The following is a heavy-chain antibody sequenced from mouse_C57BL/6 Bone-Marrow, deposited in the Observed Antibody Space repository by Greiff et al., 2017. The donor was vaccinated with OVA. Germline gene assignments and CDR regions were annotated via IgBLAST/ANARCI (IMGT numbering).Heavy chain of an antibody. CDR2: IYPGSGCT. CDR3: ARGLRDYYGSSYDWYFDV. Sequence: QVQLQQPGAELVKPGASVKMSCKASGYTFTSYWITWVKQRPGQGLEWIGDIYPGSGCTNYNEKFKSKATLTVDTSSSTAYMQLSSLTSEDSAVDYGARGLRDYYGSSYDWYFDVWGTGTTVTVSS. D-gene: IGHD1-1*01. J-gene: IGHJ1*03. CDR1: GYTFTSYW. V-gene: IGHV1-55*01.